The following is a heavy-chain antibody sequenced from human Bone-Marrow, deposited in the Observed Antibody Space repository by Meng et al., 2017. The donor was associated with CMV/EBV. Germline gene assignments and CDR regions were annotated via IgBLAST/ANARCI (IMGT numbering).Heavy chain of an antibody. J-gene: IGHJ6*02. Sequence: SVKVSCKASGYTFSTYDINWVRQAPGQGLEWMGGIIPILGIANCAQKFQGRVTITADKSTSTAYMELSSLRSEDTAVYYCARGRDNVDTAMVPGYYYYGMDVWGQGTTVTVSS. D-gene: IGHD5-18*01. CDR1: GYTFSTYD. V-gene: IGHV1-69*10. CDR2: IIPILGIA. CDR3: ARGRDNVDTAMVPGYYYYGMDV.